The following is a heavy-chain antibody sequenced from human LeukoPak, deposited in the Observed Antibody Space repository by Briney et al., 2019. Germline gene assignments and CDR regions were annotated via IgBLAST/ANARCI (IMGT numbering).Heavy chain of an antibody. D-gene: IGHD1-1*01. Sequence: SETLSLTCAVYGGSFSGYYWSWIRQPPGKGLEWIGEINHSGSTNYNPSLKSRVTISVDTSNNQFSLKLKSVTAADTAVYFCARRLFGGSTGVYFYYYIDVWGKGTTVAVSS. CDR3: ARRLFGGSTGVYFYYYIDV. CDR1: GGSFSGYY. V-gene: IGHV4-34*01. J-gene: IGHJ6*03. CDR2: INHSGST.